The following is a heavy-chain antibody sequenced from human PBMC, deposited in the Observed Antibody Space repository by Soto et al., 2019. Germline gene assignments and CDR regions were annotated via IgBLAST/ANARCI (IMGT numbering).Heavy chain of an antibody. CDR2: IYYSGST. J-gene: IGHJ4*02. Sequence: PSETLSLTCTVSGGSISSSSYYWGWIRQPPGKGLEWIGSIYYSGSTYYNPSLKSRVTISVDTSKNQFSLKLSSVTAADTAVYYCARLGWLRLIDYWGQGTLVTVSS. CDR1: GGSISSSSYY. CDR3: ARLGWLRLIDY. V-gene: IGHV4-39*01. D-gene: IGHD5-12*01.